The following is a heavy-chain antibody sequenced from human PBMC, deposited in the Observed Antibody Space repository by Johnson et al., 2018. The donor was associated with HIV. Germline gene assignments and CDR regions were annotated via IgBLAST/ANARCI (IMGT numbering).Heavy chain of an antibody. V-gene: IGHV3-13*01. Sequence: VQLVESGGGLVQPGGSLRLSCAASGFTFSSYDMHWVRQATGKGLEWVSAIGTAGDTYYPGSVKGRFTISRENAMNSLYLQMNSLRAGDTAVYYCARGKKQWLDEDAFDIWGQGTMVTVSS. CDR3: ARGKKQWLDEDAFDI. CDR1: GFTFSSYD. CDR2: IGTAGDT. J-gene: IGHJ3*02. D-gene: IGHD6-19*01.